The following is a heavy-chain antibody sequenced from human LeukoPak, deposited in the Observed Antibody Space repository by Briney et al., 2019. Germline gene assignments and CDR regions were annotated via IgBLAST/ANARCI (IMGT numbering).Heavy chain of an antibody. CDR1: GFTFSSYS. CDR3: ARARLGSGSSA. D-gene: IGHD3-10*01. J-gene: IGHJ5*02. V-gene: IGHV3-21*01. Sequence: GGSLRLSCAASGFTFSSYSMNWVRQAPGKGLEWVSSISSSSSYIYYADSVKGRFTISRDNAKNSLYLQMDSLRAEDTAVYYCARARLGSGSSAWGQGTLVTVSS. CDR2: ISSSSSYI.